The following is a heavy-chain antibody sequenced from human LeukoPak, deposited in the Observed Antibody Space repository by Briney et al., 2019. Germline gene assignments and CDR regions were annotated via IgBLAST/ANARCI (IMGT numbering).Heavy chain of an antibody. D-gene: IGHD3-10*01. J-gene: IGHJ5*02. CDR2: IYYSGST. CDR1: GGSISSYY. V-gene: IGHV4-59*12. CDR3: ARGDYYGSGLAQATNWFDP. Sequence: SETLSLTCTVSGGSISSYYWSWIRQPPGKGLEWIGYIYYSGSTYYNPSLKSRVTISVDTSKNQFSLKLSSVTAADTAVYYCARGDYYGSGLAQATNWFDPWGQGTLVTVSS.